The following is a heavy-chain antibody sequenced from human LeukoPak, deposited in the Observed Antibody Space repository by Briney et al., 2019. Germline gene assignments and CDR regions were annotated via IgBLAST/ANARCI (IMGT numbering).Heavy chain of an antibody. Sequence: GASVKVSCKASGYTFTGYYMHWVRQAPGQGLEWMGWINPNSGGTNYAQKLQGRVTMTTDTSTSTAYMELRSLRSDDTAVYYCARDLAYYYGSGSYGDYWGQGTLVTVSS. CDR1: GYTFTGYY. CDR3: ARDLAYYYGSGSYGDY. CDR2: INPNSGGT. V-gene: IGHV1-2*02. D-gene: IGHD3-10*01. J-gene: IGHJ4*02.